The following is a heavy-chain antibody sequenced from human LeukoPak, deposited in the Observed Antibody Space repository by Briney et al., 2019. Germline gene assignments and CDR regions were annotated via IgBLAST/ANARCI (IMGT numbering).Heavy chain of an antibody. J-gene: IGHJ4*02. D-gene: IGHD3-10*01. Sequence: SETLSLTCAVSGVSISSGGYSWSWLRQPPGKGLEWIGYIYHSGSTYYNPSLKSRVTISVDRSKNQFSLKLSSVTAADTAVYYCAAQGGGSYYSVDYWGQGTLVTVSS. V-gene: IGHV4-30-2*01. CDR1: GVSISSGGYS. CDR3: AAQGGGSYYSVDY. CDR2: IYHSGST.